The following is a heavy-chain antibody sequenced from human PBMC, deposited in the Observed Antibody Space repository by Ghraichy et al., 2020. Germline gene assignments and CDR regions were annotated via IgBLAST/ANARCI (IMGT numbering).Heavy chain of an antibody. D-gene: IGHD4-17*01. Sequence: SETLSLTCAVYGGSFSGYYWCFCRHPPAEGLVWCGEINYSGSTNYNPSLKSRVTILADTSKNKFSRMRSSVTAADTAVYYCGRGGDYFPKYYSYGIDVWGEASTVTVS. CDR3: GRGGDYFPKYYSYGIDV. CDR2: INYSGST. CDR1: GGSFSGYY. V-gene: IGHV4-34*01. J-gene: IGHJ6*01.